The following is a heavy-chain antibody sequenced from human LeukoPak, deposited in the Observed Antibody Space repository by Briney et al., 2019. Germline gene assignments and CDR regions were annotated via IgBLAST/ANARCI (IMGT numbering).Heavy chain of an antibody. J-gene: IGHJ3*02. D-gene: IGHD6-6*01. V-gene: IGHV3-21*01. Sequence: GGSLRLSCAASGFTFSSYWMSWVRQAPGKGLEWVSFISSSSTYIYYADSMKGRFTISRDNAKNSLFLQMNSLRGEDTAVYYCARIPYSSSLTDAFDIWGQGTMVTVYS. CDR3: ARIPYSSSLTDAFDI. CDR1: GFTFSSYW. CDR2: ISSSSTYI.